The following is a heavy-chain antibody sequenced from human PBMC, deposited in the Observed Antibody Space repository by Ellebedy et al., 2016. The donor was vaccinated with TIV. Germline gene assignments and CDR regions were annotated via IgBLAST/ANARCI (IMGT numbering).Heavy chain of an antibody. CDR1: GDSISSSNW. CDR3: ARRRYSSGWYNWFDP. Sequence: MPSETLSLTCAVSGDSISSSNWWSWVRQPPGKGLEWIGEIYHSGSTNYNPSLKSRVTISVDKSKNQFSLKLSSVTAADTAVYYCARRRYSSGWYNWFDPWGQGTLVTVSS. CDR2: IYHSGST. V-gene: IGHV4-4*02. D-gene: IGHD6-19*01. J-gene: IGHJ5*02.